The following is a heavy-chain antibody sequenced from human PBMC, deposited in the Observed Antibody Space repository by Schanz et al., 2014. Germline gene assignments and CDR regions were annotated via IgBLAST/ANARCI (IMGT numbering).Heavy chain of an antibody. CDR3: ARDGEAAAGCDY. D-gene: IGHD6-13*01. V-gene: IGHV3-11*05. J-gene: IGHJ4*02. Sequence: PGGSLRLSCAASGFVFGDYYMTWIRQAPGKGLEWLSYISDSGTYTNYADSVKGRFTISRDNAKSSLYLQMNSLRVEDTAVYYCARDGEAAAGCDYWGQGTLVTVSS. CDR2: ISDSGTYT. CDR1: GFVFGDYY.